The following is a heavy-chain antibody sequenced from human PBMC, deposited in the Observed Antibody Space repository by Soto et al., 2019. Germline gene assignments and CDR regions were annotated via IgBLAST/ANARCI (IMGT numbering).Heavy chain of an antibody. CDR1: GFTFSSYG. V-gene: IGHV3-30*18. J-gene: IGHJ6*04. CDR2: ISYDGSNK. CDR3: AKDRCCRSSWPRGHYYYYYGMDV. D-gene: IGHD6-13*01. Sequence: HPGGSLRLSCAASGFTFSSYGMHWVRQAPGKGLEWVAVISYDGSNKYYADSVKGRFTISRDNSKNTLYLQMNSLRAEDTAVYYCAKDRCCRSSWPRGHYYYYYGMDVWGKGTTVTVSS.